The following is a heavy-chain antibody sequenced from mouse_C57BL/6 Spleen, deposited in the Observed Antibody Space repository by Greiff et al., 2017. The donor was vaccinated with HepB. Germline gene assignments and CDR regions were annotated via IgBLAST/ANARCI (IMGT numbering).Heavy chain of an antibody. CDR3: ARVSPYWYFDV. Sequence: EVKLQESGGGLVKPGGSLKLSCAASGFTFSSYAMSWVRQTPEKRLEWVATISDGGSYTYYPDNVKGRFTISRDNAKNNLYLQMSHLKSEDTAMYYCARVSPYWYFDVWGTGTTVTVSS. CDR2: ISDGGSYT. CDR1: GFTFSSYA. J-gene: IGHJ1*03. V-gene: IGHV5-4*03.